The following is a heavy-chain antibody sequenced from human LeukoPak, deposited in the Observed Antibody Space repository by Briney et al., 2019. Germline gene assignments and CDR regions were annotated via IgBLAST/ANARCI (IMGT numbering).Heavy chain of an antibody. V-gene: IGHV5-10-1*01. CDR1: GYRFTSYW. Sequence: GASLRISGKGSGYRFTSYWNTRLRQMPGKGQEGMGRIDPSDSYTNYSPTFQGHVTISADNSISTAYLLGSSLNASDTAMYYCARLATVTTIDSWGQGSLVTVSS. CDR3: ARLATVTTIDS. D-gene: IGHD4-17*01. J-gene: IGHJ4*02. CDR2: IDPSDSYT.